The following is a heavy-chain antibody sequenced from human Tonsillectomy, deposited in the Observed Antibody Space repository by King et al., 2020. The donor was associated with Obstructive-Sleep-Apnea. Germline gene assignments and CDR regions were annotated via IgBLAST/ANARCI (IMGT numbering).Heavy chain of an antibody. CDR3: ARAEAIRSDSYLMAHDY. Sequence: LQLQESGPGLVKPSETLSLTCTVSGGSISNSNYYWAWIRQPPGKGLEWIGSIYYSGSTYFNPSLKSRVTISVDTSKSQFSLRLTSVTDADTAVYYCARAEAIRSDSYLMAHDYWGQGTLVTVSS. CDR2: IYYSGST. CDR1: GGSISNSNYY. J-gene: IGHJ4*02. D-gene: IGHD3-22*01. V-gene: IGHV4-39*07.